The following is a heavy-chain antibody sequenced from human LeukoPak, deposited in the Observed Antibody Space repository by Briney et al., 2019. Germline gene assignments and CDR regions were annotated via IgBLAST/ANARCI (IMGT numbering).Heavy chain of an antibody. D-gene: IGHD1-26*01. J-gene: IGHJ5*02. CDR1: GYTLTELS. CDR3: ATTYSGSFQSSSNWLDP. CDR2: FDPEDGET. Sequence: ASVKVSCKVSGYTLTELSMHWVRQAPGKGLEWMGGFDPEDGETIYAQKFQGRVTMTEDTSTDTAYMELSSLRSEDTAVYYCATTYSGSFQSSSNWLDPWGQGTLVTVSS. V-gene: IGHV1-24*01.